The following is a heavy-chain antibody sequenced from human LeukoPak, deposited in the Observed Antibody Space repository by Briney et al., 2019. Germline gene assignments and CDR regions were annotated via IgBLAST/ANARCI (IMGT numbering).Heavy chain of an antibody. CDR2: ISRSSDYI. D-gene: IGHD6-13*01. CDR3: ARGIRLGAAAAPGWYYMDV. CDR1: GFTFSSYS. V-gene: IGHV3-21*01. Sequence: PGGSLRLSCAASGFTFSSYSMNWVRQAPGKGLEWVSSISRSSDYIYYADSVKGRFTISRDNTKNSLYLQMNSLRAEDTAVYYCARGIRLGAAAAPGWYYMDVWGKGTTVTVSS. J-gene: IGHJ6*03.